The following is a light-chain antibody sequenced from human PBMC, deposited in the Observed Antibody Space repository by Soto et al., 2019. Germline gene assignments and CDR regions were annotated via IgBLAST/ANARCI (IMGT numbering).Light chain of an antibody. CDR2: EVT. CDR3: CSYAGSITYMV. CDR1: SSDVGSYNL. Sequence: QSALTQPASVSGSPGQSITISCTGTSSDVGSYNLVSWYQQHPGKAPKLLIYEVTKRPSGVSNRFSGSKSGNTASLTISGLQAEDEADYYCCSYAGSITYMVFGGGTKLTVL. V-gene: IGLV2-23*02. J-gene: IGLJ2*01.